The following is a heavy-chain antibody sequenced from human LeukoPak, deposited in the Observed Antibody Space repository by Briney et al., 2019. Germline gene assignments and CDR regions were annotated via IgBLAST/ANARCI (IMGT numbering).Heavy chain of an antibody. J-gene: IGHJ3*02. V-gene: IGHV3-21*01. Sequence: GGSLRLSCAASGFTFSSYSMNWVRQAPGKGLEWVSSISSSSSYIYYADSVKGRFTISRDNAKNSLYLQMNSLRAEDTAVYYCARYRGYSYGYNDAFDIWGQGTMVTVSS. CDR1: GFTFSSYS. CDR2: ISSSSSYI. D-gene: IGHD5-18*01. CDR3: ARYRGYSYGYNDAFDI.